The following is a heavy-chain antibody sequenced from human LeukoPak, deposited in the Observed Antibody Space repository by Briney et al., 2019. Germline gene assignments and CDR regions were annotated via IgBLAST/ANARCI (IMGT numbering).Heavy chain of an antibody. CDR3: AKGPITIFGVPNYFDY. Sequence: PGGSLRLSCAASGFTFSSYAMSWVRQAPGKGLEWASAISGSGGSTYYADSVKGRFTISRDNSKNTLYLQMNSLRAEDTAVYYCAKGPITIFGVPNYFDYWGQGTLVTVSS. J-gene: IGHJ4*02. CDR1: GFTFSSYA. V-gene: IGHV3-23*01. D-gene: IGHD3-3*01. CDR2: ISGSGGST.